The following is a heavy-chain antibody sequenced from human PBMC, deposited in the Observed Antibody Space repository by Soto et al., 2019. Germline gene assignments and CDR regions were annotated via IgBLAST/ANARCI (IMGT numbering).Heavy chain of an antibody. CDR1: GGTFSSYA. D-gene: IGHD5-12*01. Sequence: SVKVSCKASGGTFSSYAIGRVRKATGQGLEWMGGIIPIFGTATYAQKFQGRVTITADESPSTAYMDLSILRSEATAVYYCARETSRLQLDYDYGKDVWGQGTTVTVSS. J-gene: IGHJ6*02. V-gene: IGHV1-69*13. CDR2: IIPIFGTA. CDR3: ARETSRLQLDYDYGKDV.